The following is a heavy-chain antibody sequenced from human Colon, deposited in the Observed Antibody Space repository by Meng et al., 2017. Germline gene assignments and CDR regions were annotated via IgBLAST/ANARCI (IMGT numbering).Heavy chain of an antibody. CDR2: SHYSGST. J-gene: IGHJ4*02. CDR1: GGSISSSSYY. D-gene: IGHD3-22*01. V-gene: IGHV4-39*07. CDR3: ARDGGLYDSSGYGDY. Sequence: SETLSLTCTVPGGSISSSSYYWGWIRQPQGKGLEWIGSSHYSGSTYYNPSLKSRVPISVDTSKNQFSMKLSSVTAADTAVYYCARDGGLYDSSGYGDYWGQGTLVTVSS.